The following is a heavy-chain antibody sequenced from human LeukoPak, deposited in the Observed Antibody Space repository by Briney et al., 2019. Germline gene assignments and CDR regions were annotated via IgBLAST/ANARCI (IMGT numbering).Heavy chain of an antibody. Sequence: GGSLRLSCAASGFTFSSNGMNWVRQAPGKGLEWVSYISATGGTIYYADSVKGRFTISRDNSKNTLYLQMNSLRAEDTAVYYCARDSTYYGSGSYFDYWGQGTLVTVSS. CDR1: GFTFSSNG. CDR3: ARDSTYYGSGSYFDY. CDR2: ISATGGTI. D-gene: IGHD3-10*01. V-gene: IGHV3-48*01. J-gene: IGHJ4*02.